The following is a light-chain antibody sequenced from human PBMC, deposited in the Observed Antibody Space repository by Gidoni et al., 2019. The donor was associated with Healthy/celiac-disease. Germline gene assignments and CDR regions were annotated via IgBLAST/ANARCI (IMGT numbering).Light chain of an antibody. CDR2: LGS. Sequence: DIVMTQSALSLPVPPGEPASIACRSSQSLLHSNGYNDLDWYLQKQGQSPQLLIYLGSNRASGVPDRFSGSGSGTDFTLKISRVEAEDVGVYYCMQDLQTPLTFGQGTKVEIK. CDR1: QSLLHSNGYND. V-gene: IGKV2-28*01. J-gene: IGKJ1*01. CDR3: MQDLQTPLT.